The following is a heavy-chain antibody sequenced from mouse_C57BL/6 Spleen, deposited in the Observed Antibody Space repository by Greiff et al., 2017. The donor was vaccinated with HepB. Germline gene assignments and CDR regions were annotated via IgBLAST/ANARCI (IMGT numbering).Heavy chain of an antibody. V-gene: IGHV1-19*01. CDR3: ARYYGSRTFGY. J-gene: IGHJ3*01. CDR2: INPYNGGT. D-gene: IGHD1-1*01. Sequence: EVQLQQSGPVLVKPGASVKMSCKASGYTFTDYYMNWVKQSHGMSLEWIGVINPYNGGTSYNQKFKGKATLTVDKSSSTAYMELNSLTSEDSAVYYCARYYGSRTFGYWGQGTLVTVSA. CDR1: GYTFTDYY.